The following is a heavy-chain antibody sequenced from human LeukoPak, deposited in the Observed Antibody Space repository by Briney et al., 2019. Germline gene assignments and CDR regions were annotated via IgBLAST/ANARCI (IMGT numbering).Heavy chain of an antibody. Sequence: PGGSLRLSCAASGFTFSSFSMNWVRQAPGEGLEWVSYISSSSSTIYYADSVKGRFTISRDNAKNSLYLQMNSLRAEDTAVYYCAKSDCGGDCHLLDYWGQGTLVTVSS. CDR1: GFTFSSFS. D-gene: IGHD2-21*02. V-gene: IGHV3-48*01. J-gene: IGHJ4*02. CDR3: AKSDCGGDCHLLDY. CDR2: ISSSSSTI.